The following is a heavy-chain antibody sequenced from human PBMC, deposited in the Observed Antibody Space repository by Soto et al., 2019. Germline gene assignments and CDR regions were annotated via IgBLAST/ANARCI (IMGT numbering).Heavy chain of an antibody. D-gene: IGHD6-19*01. CDR1: GFTFSNYD. J-gene: IGHJ4*02. CDR2: IGAVGDT. V-gene: IGHV3-13*01. CDR3: AREKAGAIDY. Sequence: PGGSLRLSCAASGFTFSNYDMHWVRQATGKRLEWVSVIGAVGDTYYPGSVKGRFTISRENAKNSLYLQMNSLRAGDTAVYYCAREKAGAIDYWGQGTLVTVSS.